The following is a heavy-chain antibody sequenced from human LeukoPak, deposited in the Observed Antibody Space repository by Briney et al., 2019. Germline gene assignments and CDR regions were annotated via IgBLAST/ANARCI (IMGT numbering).Heavy chain of an antibody. J-gene: IGHJ4*02. D-gene: IGHD3-10*01. CDR3: ARGKYFYGSGSYYPFDY. CDR1: GGSISSGSYY. CDR2: IFYSGST. V-gene: IGHV4-61*10. Sequence: TLSLTCTVSGGSISSGSYYWSWIRQPAGKGLEWIGYIFYSGSTNYNPSLKSRVTISVDTSKNQFSLKLSSMTAADTAVYYCARGKYFYGSGSYYPFDYWGQGTLVTVSS.